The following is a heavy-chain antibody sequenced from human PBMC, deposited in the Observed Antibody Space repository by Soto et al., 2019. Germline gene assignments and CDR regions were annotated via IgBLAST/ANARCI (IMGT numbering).Heavy chain of an antibody. Sequence: QVQLVQSGAEVKKPGASVKVSCKASGYTFTSYGISWVRQAPGQGLEWMGWISAYNGNTNYAQKLQGRVTMTTDTSTSTAYTELRSLRSDDTAVYYCARVDSLTNYYYYMDVWGKGTTVTVSS. J-gene: IGHJ6*03. CDR1: GYTFTSYG. V-gene: IGHV1-18*01. CDR3: ARVDSLTNYYYYMDV. CDR2: ISAYNGNT. D-gene: IGHD3-16*02.